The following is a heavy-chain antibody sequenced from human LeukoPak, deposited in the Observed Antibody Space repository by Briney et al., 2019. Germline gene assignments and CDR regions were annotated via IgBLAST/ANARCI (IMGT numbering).Heavy chain of an antibody. CDR1: GFLLSSYW. CDR3: ALDTSAERGQQLAN. CDR2: VNQSGNVK. Sequence: GGSLRLSCAASGFLLSSYWMTWVRQAPGKGLEWVANVNQSGNVKYYVDSVKGRFTISKDNARKSLYLKMKSLRAENPAVYNGALDTSAERGQQLANWGQGTLVTVSS. J-gene: IGHJ4*02. V-gene: IGHV3-7*02. D-gene: IGHD6-13*01.